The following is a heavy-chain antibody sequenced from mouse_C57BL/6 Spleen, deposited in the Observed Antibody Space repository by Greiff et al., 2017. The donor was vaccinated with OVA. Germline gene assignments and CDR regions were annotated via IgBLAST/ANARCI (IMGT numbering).Heavy chain of an antibody. CDR3: ARSDYYDWYFDV. J-gene: IGHJ1*03. V-gene: IGHV1-55*01. Sequence: QVQLQQPGAELVKPGASVKMSCKASGYTFTSYWITWVKQRPGQGLEWIGDIYPGSGSTNYNEKFKSKATLTVDNSSSTAYMQISSLTSEDSAVYYCARSDYYDWYFDVWGTGTTVTVSS. CDR2: IYPGSGST. CDR1: GYTFTSYW. D-gene: IGHD1-1*01.